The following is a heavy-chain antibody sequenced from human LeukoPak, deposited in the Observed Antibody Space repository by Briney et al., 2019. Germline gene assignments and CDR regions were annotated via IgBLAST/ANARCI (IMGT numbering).Heavy chain of an antibody. D-gene: IGHD6-13*01. Sequence: PSETLSLTCTVSGGSISSYYWSWIRQPPGKGLEWIRNIHHSGSTYYNPSLKSRVTISVDTSKNQLSLKLSSVTAADTAVYYCARVAAGIGFFQHWGQGTLVTVSS. CDR3: ARVAAGIGFFQH. V-gene: IGHV4-59*08. CDR1: GGSISSYY. J-gene: IGHJ1*01. CDR2: IHHSGST.